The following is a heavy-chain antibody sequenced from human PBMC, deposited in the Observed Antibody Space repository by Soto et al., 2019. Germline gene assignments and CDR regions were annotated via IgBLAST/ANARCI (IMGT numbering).Heavy chain of an antibody. CDR1: GGSISSSSYY. CDR3: ARGGDYRDASSAGWFDP. Sequence: SETLSLTCTVSGGSISSSSYYWGWIRQPPGKGLEWIGCIYYSGSTYYNPSLKSRVTISVDTSKNQFSLKLSSVTAADTAVYYCARGGDYRDASSAGWFDPWGQGTLVTVSS. CDR2: IYYSGST. J-gene: IGHJ5*02. V-gene: IGHV4-39*01. D-gene: IGHD4-17*01.